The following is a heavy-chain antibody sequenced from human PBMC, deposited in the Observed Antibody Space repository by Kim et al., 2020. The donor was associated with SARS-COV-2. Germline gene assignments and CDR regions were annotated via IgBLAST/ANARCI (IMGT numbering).Heavy chain of an antibody. CDR1: GGSISSSSYY. D-gene: IGHD2-15*01. J-gene: IGHJ4*02. Sequence: SETLSLTCTVSGGSISSSSYYWGWIRQPPGKGLEWIGSIYYSGSTYYNPSLKSRVTISVDTSKNQFSLKLSSVTAADTAVYYCARKLVRGGGPKNFDYWGQGTLVTVSS. V-gene: IGHV4-39*01. CDR3: ARKLVRGGGPKNFDY. CDR2: IYYSGST.